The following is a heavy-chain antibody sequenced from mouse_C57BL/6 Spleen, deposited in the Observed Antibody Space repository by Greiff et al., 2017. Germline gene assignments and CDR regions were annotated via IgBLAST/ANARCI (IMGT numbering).Heavy chain of an antibody. CDR3: AREKLGSNYFDY. V-gene: IGHV1-81*01. Sequence: VKLMESGAELARPGASVKLSCKASGYTFTSYGISWVKQRTGQGLEWIGEIYPRSGNTYYNEKFKGKATLTADKSSSTAYMELRSLTSEDSAVYFCAREKLGSNYFDYWGQGTTLTVSS. J-gene: IGHJ2*01. D-gene: IGHD1-1*01. CDR2: IYPRSGNT. CDR1: GYTFTSYG.